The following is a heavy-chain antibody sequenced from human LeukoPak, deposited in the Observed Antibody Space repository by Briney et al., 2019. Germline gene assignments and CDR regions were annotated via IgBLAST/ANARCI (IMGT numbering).Heavy chain of an antibody. V-gene: IGHV3-33*01. CDR1: GFTFSSYG. D-gene: IGHD2-15*01. CDR2: IWYDGSNK. Sequence: PGGSLRLSCAASGFTFSSYGMHWVRQAPGKGLEWVAVIWYDGSNKYYADSVKGRFTISKDNSKNTLYLQMNSQRAEDTAVCYCARDLGYCSGGSCYPRSFDYWGQGTLVTVSS. CDR3: ARDLGYCSGGSCYPRSFDY. J-gene: IGHJ4*02.